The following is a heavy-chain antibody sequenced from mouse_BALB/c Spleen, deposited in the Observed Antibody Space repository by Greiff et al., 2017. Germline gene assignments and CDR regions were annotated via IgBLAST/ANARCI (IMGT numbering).Heavy chain of an antibody. CDR2: ISCYNGAT. Sequence: LVKTGASVKISCKASGYSFTGYYMHWVKQSHGKSLEWIGYISCYNGATSYNQKFKGKATFTVDTSSSTAYMQFNSLTSEDSAVYYCAKGGSYYGRYFDVWGAGTTVTVSS. D-gene: IGHD1-2*01. CDR1: GYSFTGYY. CDR3: AKGGSYYGRYFDV. J-gene: IGHJ1*01. V-gene: IGHV1S34*01.